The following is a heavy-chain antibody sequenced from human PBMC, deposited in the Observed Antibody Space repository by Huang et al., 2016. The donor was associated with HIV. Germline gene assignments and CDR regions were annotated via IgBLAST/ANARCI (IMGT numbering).Heavy chain of an antibody. CDR2: INHSGST. J-gene: IGHJ4*02. CDR1: GGSFSGYY. Sequence: QVQLQQWGAGLLKPSETLSLTCAVYGGSFSGYYWSWIRQPPGKGLEWIGEINHSGSTNHNPSLKGLVTISVDTSKNQCSLKLSSVTAADTAVYYCARILMYYNSSGYGFDYWGQGTLVTVSS. CDR3: ARILMYYNSSGYGFDY. D-gene: IGHD3-22*01. V-gene: IGHV4-34*01.